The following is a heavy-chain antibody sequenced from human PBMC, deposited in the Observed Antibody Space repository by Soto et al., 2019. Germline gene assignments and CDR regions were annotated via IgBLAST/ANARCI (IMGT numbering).Heavy chain of an antibody. CDR3: ARVSGTWPHDY. CDR2: IKRDGNEK. J-gene: IGHJ4*02. V-gene: IGHV3-7*01. CDR1: GFTFSSYW. Sequence: HPGGSLRLSCAASGFTFSSYWMSWVRQAPGKGLEWVANIKRDGNEKYYVDSVRGRFTISRDNAKNSLSLQMDSLRAEDTAVYYCARVSGTWPHDYWGQGTLVTVSS. D-gene: IGHD6-25*01.